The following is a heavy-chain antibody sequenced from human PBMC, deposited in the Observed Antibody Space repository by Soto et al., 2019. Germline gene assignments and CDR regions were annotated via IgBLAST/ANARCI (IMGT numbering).Heavy chain of an antibody. D-gene: IGHD2-2*03. Sequence: PSETLSLTCTVSGGSISSYYWSWIRQHPGKGLEWIGYIYYSGSTNYNPSLKSRVTISVDTSKNQFSLKLSSVTAADTAVYYCARDLAGYCSSTSCQGSYYYYMDVWGKGTTVTVSS. CDR2: IYYSGST. V-gene: IGHV4-59*01. CDR3: ARDLAGYCSSTSCQGSYYYYMDV. J-gene: IGHJ6*03. CDR1: GGSISSYY.